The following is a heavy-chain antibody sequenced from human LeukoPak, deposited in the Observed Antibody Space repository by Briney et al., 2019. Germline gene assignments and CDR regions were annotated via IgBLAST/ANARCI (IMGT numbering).Heavy chain of an antibody. CDR3: ARGGGLDV. D-gene: IGHD3-16*01. J-gene: IGHJ6*02. Sequence: GGSLRLSCAASGFTFSSYWMNWARQAPGKGLEWVASINHNGNVNYYVDSVKGRFTISRDNAKNSLYLQMSNLRAEDTAVYFCARGGGLDVWGQGATITVSS. CDR2: INHNGNVN. CDR1: GFTFSSYW. V-gene: IGHV3-7*03.